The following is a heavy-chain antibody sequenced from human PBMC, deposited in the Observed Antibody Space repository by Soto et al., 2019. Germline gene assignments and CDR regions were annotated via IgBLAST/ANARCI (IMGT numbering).Heavy chain of an antibody. D-gene: IGHD4-17*01. Sequence: QTLSLTCVGSGDTVSSNSVAWNWVRQSPSRGLEWLGRTYYRSRWYSDYAVSVRSRIDINADTSKNQVSLQLNSVTPEDTAVYYCVRSEEDSDYYYYGMDVWGQGTTVTVSS. J-gene: IGHJ6*02. CDR2: TYYRSRWYS. V-gene: IGHV6-1*01. CDR1: GDTVSSNSVA. CDR3: VRSEEDSDYYYYGMDV.